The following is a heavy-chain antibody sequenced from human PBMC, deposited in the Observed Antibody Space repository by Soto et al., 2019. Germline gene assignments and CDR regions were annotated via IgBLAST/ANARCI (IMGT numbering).Heavy chain of an antibody. CDR2: INPSGGST. V-gene: IGHV1-46*01. CDR1: GFTFTSYY. J-gene: IGHJ6*02. CDR3: ARVGDILTAPQRYGMDV. Sequence: ASVKVSCKASGFTFTSYYMHWVRQAPGQGLEWMGIINPSGGSTSYAQKFQGRVTMTRDTSTSTVYMELSSLRSEDTAVYYCARVGDILTAPQRYGMDVWGQGTTVTVSS. D-gene: IGHD3-9*01.